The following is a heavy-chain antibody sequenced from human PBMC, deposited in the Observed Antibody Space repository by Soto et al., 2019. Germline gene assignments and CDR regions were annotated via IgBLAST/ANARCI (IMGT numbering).Heavy chain of an antibody. CDR1: GFTFSGSA. J-gene: IGHJ6*03. D-gene: IGHD3-9*01. Sequence: GGSLRLSCAASGFTFSGSAMHWVRQASGKGLEWVGRIRSKANSYATAYAASVKGRFTISRDDSKNTAYLQINSLKTEDTAVYYCTSSKFRYYDILTGYQDYYYYYMDVWGKGTTVTVSS. CDR2: IRSKANSYAT. V-gene: IGHV3-73*01. CDR3: TSSKFRYYDILTGYQDYYYYYMDV.